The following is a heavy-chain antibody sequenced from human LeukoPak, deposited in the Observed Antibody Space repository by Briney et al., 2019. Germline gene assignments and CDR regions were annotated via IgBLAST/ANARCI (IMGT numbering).Heavy chain of an antibody. V-gene: IGHV1-69*05. J-gene: IGHJ6*03. CDR2: IIPIFGTA. Sequence: GASVKVSCKASGGTFSSYAISWVRQAPGQGLEWMGGIIPIFGTANYAQKFQGRVTITTDESTSTAYMELSSLRSEDTAVYYCARDRNRLRDYYYMDVWGKGTTVTVSS. CDR3: ARDRNRLRDYYYMDV. CDR1: GGTFSSYA.